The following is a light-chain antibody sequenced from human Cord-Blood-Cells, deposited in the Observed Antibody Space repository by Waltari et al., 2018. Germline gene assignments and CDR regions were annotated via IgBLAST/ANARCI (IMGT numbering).Light chain of an antibody. CDR2: EVS. CDR1: SSDVGGYNY. J-gene: IGLJ1*01. CDR3: SSYTSSSTLV. V-gene: IGLV2-14*01. Sequence: QSALNQPASVSGSPGQSITISCTGTSSDVGGYNYVSCYQQHPGKAPKLMIYEVSNRPSGVSNRFSGSQSGNTASLTISGLQAEDEADYYCSSYTSSSTLVFGTGTKVTVL.